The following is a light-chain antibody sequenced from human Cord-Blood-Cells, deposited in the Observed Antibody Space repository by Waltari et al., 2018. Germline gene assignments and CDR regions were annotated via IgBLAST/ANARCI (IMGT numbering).Light chain of an antibody. V-gene: IGKV1-39*01. J-gene: IGKJ4*01. CDR2: AAS. CDR1: QSISSY. Sequence: DMQMTHSPSSLSASVGDRVTIPCRASQSISSYLNWYQQKPGKAPKLLIYAASSLQSGVPSRFSGSGSGTDFNLTISSLQPEDFATYYCQQSYSTPRTFGGGTKVEIK. CDR3: QQSYSTPRT.